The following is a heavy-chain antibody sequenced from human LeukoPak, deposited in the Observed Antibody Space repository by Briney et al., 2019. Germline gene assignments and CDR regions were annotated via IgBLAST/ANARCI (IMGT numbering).Heavy chain of an antibody. V-gene: IGHV4-59*01. CDR2: VYYSGST. J-gene: IGHJ5*02. Sequence: SSETLSLTCTVSGGSLSSDYWSWIRQPPTKGLEWIGYVYYSGSTNYNPSLKSRVTISVDTSKNQFSLKLSSVTAADTAVYYCARAIPRYLITTGLFSENWFDPWGQGTLVTVSS. D-gene: IGHD3-22*01. CDR3: ARAIPRYLITTGLFSENWFDP. CDR1: GGSLSSDY.